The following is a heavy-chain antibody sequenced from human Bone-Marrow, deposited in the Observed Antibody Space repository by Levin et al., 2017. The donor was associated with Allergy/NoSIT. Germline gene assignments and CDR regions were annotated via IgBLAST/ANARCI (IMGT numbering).Heavy chain of an antibody. Sequence: TSETLSLTCTVSGGSINSYYWSWIRQSPGRGLEWIGWFYHTGSTSNNPSLRSRVTILGDTSANHFSLKLTSVTAADTAVYYCARMGDFDGSGTYYNAGFDFGGQGSRVTVSS. CDR2: FYHTGST. D-gene: IGHD3-10*01. CDR1: GGSINSYY. CDR3: ARMGDFDGSGTYYNAGFDF. J-gene: IGHJ4*02. V-gene: IGHV4-59*12.